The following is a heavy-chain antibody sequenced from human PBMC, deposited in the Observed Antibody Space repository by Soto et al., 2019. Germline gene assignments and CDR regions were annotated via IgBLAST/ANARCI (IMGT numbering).Heavy chain of an antibody. Sequence: GGSLRLSCAASGFTFSSYGMHWVRQAPGKGLEWVAVIWYDGSNKYYADSVKGRFTISRDNSMHTLYLQMNSLRAEDTALYYCANGGDSWSVYGHFWGEGTLVTVSS. CDR3: ANGGDSWSVYGHF. D-gene: IGHD3-3*01. CDR2: IWYDGSNK. CDR1: GFTFSSYG. J-gene: IGHJ4*02. V-gene: IGHV3-30*02.